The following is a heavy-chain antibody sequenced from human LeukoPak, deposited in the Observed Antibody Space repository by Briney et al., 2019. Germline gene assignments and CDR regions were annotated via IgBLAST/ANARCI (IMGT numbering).Heavy chain of an antibody. CDR1: GFTFSSYG. CDR2: ISYDGSNK. D-gene: IGHD3-9*01. Sequence: GGSLRLSCAASGFTFSSYGMHWVRQAPGKGLEWVAVISYDGSNKYYADSVKGRFTISRDNSKNTLYLQMNSLRAEDTAVYYCAKDIRYFDWPIDYWGQGTLVTVSS. V-gene: IGHV3-30*18. J-gene: IGHJ4*02. CDR3: AKDIRYFDWPIDY.